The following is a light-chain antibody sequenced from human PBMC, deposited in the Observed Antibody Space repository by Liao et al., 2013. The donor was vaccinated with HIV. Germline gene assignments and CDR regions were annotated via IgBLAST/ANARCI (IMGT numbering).Light chain of an antibody. CDR2: YDF. J-gene: IGLJ3*02. CDR1: NIGSEG. Sequence: SYELTQPPSVSVAPGKTARITCGGNNIGSEGVHWYQQKPGQAPVLVIYYDFDRPSGIPERFSGSTSGNTATLTINRVEAGDEADYYCQVWDSSSDHWVFGGGTKLTVL. V-gene: IGLV3-21*04. CDR3: QVWDSSSDHWV.